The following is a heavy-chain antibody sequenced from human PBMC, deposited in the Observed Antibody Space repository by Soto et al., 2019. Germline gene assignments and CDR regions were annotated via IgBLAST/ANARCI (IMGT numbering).Heavy chain of an antibody. D-gene: IGHD5-18*01. CDR1: GFTFSSYS. V-gene: IGHV3-48*01. CDR2: ISSSSSTI. J-gene: IGHJ6*02. Sequence: AGSLRLSCAASGFTFSSYSMNWVRQAPGKGLEWVSYISSSSSTIYYADSVKGQFTISRDNAKNSLYLQMNSLRAEDTAVYYCARYPGFSYGYRPGYYYYGMDVWGQGTTVTVSS. CDR3: ARYPGFSYGYRPGYYYYGMDV.